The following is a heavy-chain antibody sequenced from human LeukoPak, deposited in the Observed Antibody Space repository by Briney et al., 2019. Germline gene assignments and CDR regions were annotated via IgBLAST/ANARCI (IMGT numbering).Heavy chain of an antibody. CDR3: VRGPYYYDGALSVDY. V-gene: IGHV3-21*01. D-gene: IGHD3-22*01. Sequence: GGSLRLSCAASGFTFSSYSMNWVRQAPGKGLEWVSSISSSSSYIYYADSVKGRFTISRDNAKNSLYLQMNSLRAEDTAVYYCVRGPYYYDGALSVDYWGQGTLVTVSS. CDR2: ISSSSSYI. J-gene: IGHJ4*02. CDR1: GFTFSSYS.